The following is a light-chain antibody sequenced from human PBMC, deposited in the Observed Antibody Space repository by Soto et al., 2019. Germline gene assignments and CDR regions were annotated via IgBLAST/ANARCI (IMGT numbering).Light chain of an antibody. J-gene: IGKJ1*01. CDR3: QQYDNLWT. V-gene: IGKV1-5*03. CDR1: QSISSW. Sequence: DIQMTQSPSTLSASVGDRVTITCRASQSISSWLAWYQQKPGKAPKLLIYKASSLQTGVPSRFSGSGSETEFTLTISSLQPDDFATYYCQQYDNLWTFGQGTKVELK. CDR2: KAS.